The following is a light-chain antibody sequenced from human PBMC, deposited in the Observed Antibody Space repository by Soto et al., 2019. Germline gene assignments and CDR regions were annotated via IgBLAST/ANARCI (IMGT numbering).Light chain of an antibody. Sequence: QSVLTQPPSTSGTPGQRVTISCSGSSSNIGRNVVNWYQRFPGTAPKVLISNNGQRPSGFSDRFSGSKAGTSASLAISGLQAEDGADYYCTAWDDSLNGRVFGGGTKLTAL. J-gene: IGLJ3*02. V-gene: IGLV1-44*01. CDR3: TAWDDSLNGRV. CDR2: NNG. CDR1: SSNIGRNV.